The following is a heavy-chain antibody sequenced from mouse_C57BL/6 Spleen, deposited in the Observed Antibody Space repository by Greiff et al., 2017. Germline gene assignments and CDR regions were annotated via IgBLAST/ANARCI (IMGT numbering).Heavy chain of an antibody. CDR2: ISSGGDYT. Sequence: EVQGVESGEGLVKPGGSLKLSCAASGFTFSSYAMSWVRQTPEKRLEWVASISSGGDYTYYADTVKGRFTISRDNARNTLYLQMSSLKSEDTAMYYCTRGRYYGTVFDYWGQGTTLTVSS. V-gene: IGHV5-9-1*02. D-gene: IGHD1-1*01. CDR1: GFTFSSYA. J-gene: IGHJ2*01. CDR3: TRGRYYGTVFDY.